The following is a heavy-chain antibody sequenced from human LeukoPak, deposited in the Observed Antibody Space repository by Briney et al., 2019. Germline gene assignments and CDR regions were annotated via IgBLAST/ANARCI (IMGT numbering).Heavy chain of an antibody. Sequence: PSETLSLTCTVSGYSISSGYYWGWIRQPPGKGLEWIGSIYHSGSTYYNPSLKSRVTISVDTSKNQFSLKLSSVTAADTAVYYCARDRESYYDFWSGLANNWFDPGAREPWSPSPQ. CDR2: IYHSGST. CDR1: GYSISSGYY. D-gene: IGHD3-3*01. CDR3: ARDRESYYDFWSGLANNWFDP. J-gene: IGHJ5*02. V-gene: IGHV4-38-2*02.